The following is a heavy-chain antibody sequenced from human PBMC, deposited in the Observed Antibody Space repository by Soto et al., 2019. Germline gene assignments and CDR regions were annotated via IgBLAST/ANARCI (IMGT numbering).Heavy chain of an antibody. CDR3: AKDPTYDSSGYYFYYGMDV. Sequence: PGGSLRLSCAASGFTFSTYGMHWVRQAPGKGLEWVGLISYDGSYKYYAESMKGRFTISRDNSKNTLYLQLNSLRAAGTAVYYCAKDPTYDSSGYYFYYGMDVWGQGTTVTVSS. V-gene: IGHV3-30*18. D-gene: IGHD3-22*01. CDR2: ISYDGSYK. CDR1: GFTFSTYG. J-gene: IGHJ6*02.